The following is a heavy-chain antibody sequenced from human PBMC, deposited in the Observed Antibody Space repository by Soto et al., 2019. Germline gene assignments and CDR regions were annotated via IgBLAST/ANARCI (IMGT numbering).Heavy chain of an antibody. CDR2: INWNSGSI. J-gene: IGHJ1*01. Sequence: EVQLVESGGGLVQPGRSLRLSCAASGFTFDDYAMHWVRQVPGKGLEWVSGINWNSGSIGYGDSVKGPFAISRDNAKNSLHLQMNSLSAEDTAFYYCVKDESINWYSGHFRHWGQGTLVTVSS. CDR1: GFTFDDYA. V-gene: IGHV3-9*01. CDR3: VKDESINWYSGHFRH. D-gene: IGHD6-13*01.